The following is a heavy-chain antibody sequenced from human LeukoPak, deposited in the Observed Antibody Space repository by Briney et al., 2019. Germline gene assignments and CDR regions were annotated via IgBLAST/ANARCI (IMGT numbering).Heavy chain of an antibody. CDR1: GFTFSSYD. Sequence: GGSLRLSCAASGFTFSSYDMHWVRQATGKGLEWVSAIGTAGDTYYPGSVKGRFTISRENAKNSLYLQMNSRRAGDTAVYYCARALVTGYYDYWGQGTLVTVSS. CDR3: ARALVTGYYDY. V-gene: IGHV3-13*01. J-gene: IGHJ4*02. D-gene: IGHD3-9*01. CDR2: IGTAGDT.